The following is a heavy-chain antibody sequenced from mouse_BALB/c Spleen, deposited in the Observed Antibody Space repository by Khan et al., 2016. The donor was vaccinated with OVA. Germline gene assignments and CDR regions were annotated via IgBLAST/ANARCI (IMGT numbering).Heavy chain of an antibody. J-gene: IGHJ2*01. CDR3: ALIYHSGSGFDY. V-gene: IGHV1S135*01. D-gene: IGHD1-1*01. CDR2: IDPYNGGT. Sequence: EVQLQQSGPELVKPGASVKVSRKASGYSFTDYNMFWVKQSLGKSLEWIGYIDPYNGGTNYNQKFMGKATLTVDKSSSTAFMHLNSLTSEDSAVYYCALIYHSGSGFDYWGQGTTLTVSS. CDR1: GYSFTDYN.